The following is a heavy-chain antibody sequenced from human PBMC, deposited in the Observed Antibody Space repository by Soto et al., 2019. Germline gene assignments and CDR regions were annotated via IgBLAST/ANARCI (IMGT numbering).Heavy chain of an antibody. V-gene: IGHV3-21*01. Sequence: GGSLRLSCAASGFTFSSYSMNWVRQAPGKGLEWVSSISSSSSYIYYADSVKGRFTISRDNAKNSLYLQMNSLRAEDTTVYYCARDLRWAYSSGWYPSYFDLWGRGTLVTVSS. CDR1: GFTFSSYS. CDR3: ARDLRWAYSSGWYPSYFDL. CDR2: ISSSSSYI. D-gene: IGHD6-19*01. J-gene: IGHJ2*01.